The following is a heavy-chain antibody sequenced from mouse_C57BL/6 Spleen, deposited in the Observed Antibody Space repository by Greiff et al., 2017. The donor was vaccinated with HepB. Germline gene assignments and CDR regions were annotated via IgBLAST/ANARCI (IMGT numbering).Heavy chain of an antibody. J-gene: IGHJ4*01. CDR1: GYTFPDYY. V-gene: IGHV1-19*01. D-gene: IGHD2-5*01. Sequence: VQLQQSGPVLVKPGASVKMSCKASGYTFPDYYMNWVKQSHGKSLEWIGVINPYNGGTSYNQKFKGKATLTVDKASSTAYMELNSLTSEDSAVYYCAREGSNYEAMDYWGQGTSVTVSS. CDR2: INPYNGGT. CDR3: AREGSNYEAMDY.